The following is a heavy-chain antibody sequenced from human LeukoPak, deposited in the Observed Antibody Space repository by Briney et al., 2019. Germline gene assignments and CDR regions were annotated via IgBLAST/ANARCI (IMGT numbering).Heavy chain of an antibody. CDR2: IYHSGST. Sequence: SETLSLTCTVSGYSISSGYYWGWIRQPPGKGLEWIGSIYHSGSTYYNPSLKSRVTISVDTSKNQFSLKLSSVTAADTAVYYCARVSYDYVWGSYREQFDYWGQGTLVTVSS. D-gene: IGHD3-16*02. CDR1: GYSISSGYY. CDR3: ARVSYDYVWGSYREQFDY. J-gene: IGHJ4*02. V-gene: IGHV4-38-2*02.